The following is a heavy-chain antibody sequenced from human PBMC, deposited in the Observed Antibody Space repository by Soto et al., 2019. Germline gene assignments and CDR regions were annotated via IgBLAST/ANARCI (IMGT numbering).Heavy chain of an antibody. Sequence: RASVKVSCKTSGYTFSDYGISWVRQAPGQGLEWMGWFSAKNGNTNFAQKFRGRVTMITDTSTNTVYMELRNLRLDDTAVYYCAREPPETPPDYWGQGTLVTVSS. CDR1: GYTFSDYG. CDR3: AREPPETPPDY. CDR2: FSAKNGNT. J-gene: IGHJ4*02. V-gene: IGHV1-18*01.